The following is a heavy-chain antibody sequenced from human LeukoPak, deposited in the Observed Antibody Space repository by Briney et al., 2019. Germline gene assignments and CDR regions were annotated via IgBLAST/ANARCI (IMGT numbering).Heavy chain of an antibody. V-gene: IGHV3-7*01. J-gene: IGHJ4*02. CDR2: INLDGSEK. CDR3: AREGVVVGMEGFDY. CDR1: GFSFSGYE. Sequence: GGSLRLSCAASGFSFSGYEMHWVRQAPGKGLEWVANINLDGSEKYYVDSVKGRFTIPRDNAKNSLYLQMNSLRAEDTAVYFCAREGVVVGMEGFDYWGQGTLVTVSS. D-gene: IGHD3-22*01.